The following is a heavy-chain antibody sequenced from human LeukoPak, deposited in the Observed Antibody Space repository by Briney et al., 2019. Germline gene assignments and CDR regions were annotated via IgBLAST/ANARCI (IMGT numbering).Heavy chain of an antibody. CDR2: IYISAIT. V-gene: IGHV3-66*04. Sequence: GGSLRLSCTASGFSISSNDMNWVRQSPGKGLEWVSLIYISAITKYADSVQGRFTVSRDNSKNTLYLQMNSLRAEDTAVYYCAKRSPPYWGQGTLVTVSS. CDR3: AKRSPPY. D-gene: IGHD3-10*01. CDR1: GFSISSND. J-gene: IGHJ4*02.